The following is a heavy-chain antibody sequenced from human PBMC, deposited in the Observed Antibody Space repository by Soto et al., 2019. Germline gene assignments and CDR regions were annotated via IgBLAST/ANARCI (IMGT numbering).Heavy chain of an antibody. CDR1: GGSISSSSYY. D-gene: IGHD4-17*01. CDR2: IYYSGST. Sequence: QLQLQESGPGLVKPSETLSLTCTVSGGSISSSSYYWGWIRQPPGKVLEWIGSIYYSGSTYYNPSLKSRVTISVDTSKNQFSLKLSSVTAADTAVYYCARPKGNYGRDAFDIWGQGTMVTVSS. J-gene: IGHJ3*02. CDR3: ARPKGNYGRDAFDI. V-gene: IGHV4-39*01.